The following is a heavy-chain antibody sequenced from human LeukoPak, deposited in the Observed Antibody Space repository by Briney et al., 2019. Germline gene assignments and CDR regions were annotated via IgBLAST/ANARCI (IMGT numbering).Heavy chain of an antibody. CDR2: INPNSGDT. D-gene: IGHD2-21*02. Sequence: ASVKVSCKASGYTFTGYYVHWVRQAPGQGLEWMGWINPNSGDTDHAQNFQGRVTMTRDTSISTAYMELRRLRSDDTAVYYCARGSDWPHYYFDYWGQGTLFTASS. J-gene: IGHJ4*02. CDR3: ARGSDWPHYYFDY. V-gene: IGHV1-2*02. CDR1: GYTFTGYY.